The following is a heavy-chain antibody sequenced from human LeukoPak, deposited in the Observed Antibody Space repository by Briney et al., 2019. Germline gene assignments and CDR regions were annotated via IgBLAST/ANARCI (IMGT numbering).Heavy chain of an antibody. CDR1: GFTVRSNY. CDR2: VYSGGST. J-gene: IGHJ6*02. V-gene: IGHV3-66*01. Sequence: GGSLRLSCAASGFTVRSNYMSWVRQAPGKELDWVSVVYSGGSTYYANSVKGRFTISRDNSKNTLYLQMNSLRAEDTAVYYCAKDFHNWNPYYGMDVWGQGTTVTVSS. CDR3: AKDFHNWNPYYGMDV. D-gene: IGHD1-20*01.